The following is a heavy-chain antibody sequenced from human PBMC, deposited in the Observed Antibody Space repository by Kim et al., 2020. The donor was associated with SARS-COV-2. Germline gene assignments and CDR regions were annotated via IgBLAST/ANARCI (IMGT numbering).Heavy chain of an antibody. CDR2: INHSGST. V-gene: IGHV4-34*01. J-gene: IGHJ4*02. D-gene: IGHD2-2*01. CDR3: AREEIRYCSSTSCWRGGIRFDY. CDR1: GGSFSGYY. Sequence: SETLSLTCAVYGGSFSGYYWSWIRQPPGKGLEWIGEINHSGSTNYNPSLKSRVTISVDTSKNQFSLKLSSVTAADTAVYYCAREEIRYCSSTSCWRGGIRFDYWGQGTLVTVSS.